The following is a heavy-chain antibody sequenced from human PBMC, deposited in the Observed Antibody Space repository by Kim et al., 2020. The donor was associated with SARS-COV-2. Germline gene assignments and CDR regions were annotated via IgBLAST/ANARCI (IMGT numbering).Heavy chain of an antibody. V-gene: IGHV4-39*07. CDR3: ATYSSANYGMDA. CDR1: GGSINSISFS. Sequence: SETLSLTCTVSGGSINSISFSWGWIRQPPGKGLEWIGSIYYSGSTYYNPSLKSRVTISVDTSKNQFSLKLTSETAADTAVYYCATYSSANYGMDAWGQGT. D-gene: IGHD6-13*01. CDR2: IYYSGST. J-gene: IGHJ6*02.